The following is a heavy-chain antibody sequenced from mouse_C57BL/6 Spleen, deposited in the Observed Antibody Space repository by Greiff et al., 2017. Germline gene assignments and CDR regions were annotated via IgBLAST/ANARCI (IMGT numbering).Heavy chain of an antibody. CDR3: ARGGYYGNYSWFAY. J-gene: IGHJ3*01. Sequence: VQLVESGAELVKPGASVKISCKASGYAFSSYWMNWVKQRPGKGLEWIGQIYPGDGDTNYNGKFKGKATLTADKSSSTAYMQLSSLTSEDSAVYFCARGGYYGNYSWFAYWGQGTLVTVSA. CDR2: IYPGDGDT. CDR1: GYAFSSYW. D-gene: IGHD2-1*01. V-gene: IGHV1-80*01.